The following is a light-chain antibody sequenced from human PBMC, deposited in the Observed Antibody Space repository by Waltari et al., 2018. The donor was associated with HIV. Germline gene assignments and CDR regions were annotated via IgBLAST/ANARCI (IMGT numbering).Light chain of an antibody. CDR3: QQYGSSPLT. J-gene: IGKJ4*01. V-gene: IGKV3-20*01. Sequence: DIVLTQSPGTLSLSQGERATLSCRASQSVSSSYLAWYQQKPGQAPRLLIYGASSRATGIPDRFSGSGSGTDFTLTISRLEPEDFAVYYCQQYGSSPLTFGGGTKVEIK. CDR1: QSVSSSY. CDR2: GAS.